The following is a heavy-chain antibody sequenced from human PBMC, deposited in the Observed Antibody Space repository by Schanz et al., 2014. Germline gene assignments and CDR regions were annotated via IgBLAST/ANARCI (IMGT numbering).Heavy chain of an antibody. Sequence: EVQLVESGGGLVQPGGSLRLSCSASGFTFSIYAMHWVRQAPGKGLEYVSSISSKGDMTFYGNSVKGRFTISRDNSKNTVYIQMNSLRAEDTAVYYCARGGPAYYFDDWGQGTLVTVSS. CDR3: ARGGPAYYFDD. CDR1: GFTFSIYA. V-gene: IGHV3-64*01. J-gene: IGHJ4*02. CDR2: ISSKGDMT.